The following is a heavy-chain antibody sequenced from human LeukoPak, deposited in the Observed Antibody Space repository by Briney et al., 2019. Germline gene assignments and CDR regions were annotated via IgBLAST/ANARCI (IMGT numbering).Heavy chain of an antibody. V-gene: IGHV4-59*12. Sequence: SETLSLTCTVSGGSISSYYWSWIRQPPGKGLEWIGYIYYSGSTNYNPSLKSRVTISVDTSKNQFSLKLSSVTAADTAVYYCARGKRGMITFGGVIVPRLMDVWGKGTTVTVSS. J-gene: IGHJ6*03. CDR3: ARGKRGMITFGGVIVPRLMDV. D-gene: IGHD3-16*02. CDR1: GGSISSYY. CDR2: IYYSGST.